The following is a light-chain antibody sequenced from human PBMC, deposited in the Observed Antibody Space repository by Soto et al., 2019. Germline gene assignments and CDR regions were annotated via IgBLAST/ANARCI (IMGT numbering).Light chain of an antibody. Sequence: EIVMTQSPVTLSVSPGERATLSCRASQNISRSLAWYQQKPGQGPSLLIYGTSTRAGGVPARFSGSGSGTDFTLTISRLHPEDFAVYYCQQCGSSPLTFGGGTKVDIK. CDR3: QQCGSSPLT. CDR1: QNISRS. J-gene: IGKJ4*01. V-gene: IGKV3-15*01. CDR2: GTS.